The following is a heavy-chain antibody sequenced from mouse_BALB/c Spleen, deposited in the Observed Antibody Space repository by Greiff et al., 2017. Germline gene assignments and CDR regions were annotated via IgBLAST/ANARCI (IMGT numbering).Heavy chain of an antibody. CDR2: IWGDGST. J-gene: IGHJ4*01. Sequence: QVQLKQSGPGLVAPSQSLSITCTVSGFSLTGYGVNWVRQPPGKGLEWLGMIWGDGSTDYNSALKSRLSISKDNSKSQVFLKMNSLQTDDTARYCCARDRGYGNYGYAMDDWGQGTSVTVSS. CDR3: ARDRGYGNYGYAMDD. D-gene: IGHD2-10*02. CDR1: GFSLTGYG. V-gene: IGHV2-6-7*01.